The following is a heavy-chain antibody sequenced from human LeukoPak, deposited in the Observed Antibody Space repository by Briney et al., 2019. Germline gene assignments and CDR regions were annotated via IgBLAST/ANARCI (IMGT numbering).Heavy chain of an antibody. CDR3: ARDSGTTGEVKFDP. D-gene: IGHD3-10*01. CDR2: IYTSGGT. Sequence: SETLSLICTVSGGSISSYYWSWIRPPAGKGLELIGRIYTSGGTDYNPSLKSRVIMSVDTSKNHLSLKLTSVTAADTAVYYCARDSGTTGEVKFDPWGQGILVTVSS. V-gene: IGHV4-4*07. CDR1: GGSISSYY. J-gene: IGHJ5*02.